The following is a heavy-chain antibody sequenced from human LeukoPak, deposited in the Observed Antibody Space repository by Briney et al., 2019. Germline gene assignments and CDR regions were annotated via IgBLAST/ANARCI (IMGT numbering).Heavy chain of an antibody. CDR1: GGSINSYY. CDR3: ARHGGRGYSGYDMKYFQH. V-gene: IGHV4-59*08. D-gene: IGHD5-12*01. CDR2: ISDSGST. J-gene: IGHJ1*01. Sequence: SETLSLTCTVSGGSINSYYWSWIRQPPGKGLEWIGYISDSGSTNFNPSLRSRVTISVDTSKNYFSLKLSSVTAADTAVYYCARHGGRGYSGYDMKYFQHWGQGTLVTVSS.